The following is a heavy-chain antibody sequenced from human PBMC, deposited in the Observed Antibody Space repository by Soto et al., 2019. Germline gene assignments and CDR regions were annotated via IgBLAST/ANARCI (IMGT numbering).Heavy chain of an antibody. CDR1: GGSISSYY. D-gene: IGHD2-8*01. J-gene: IGHJ4*02. CDR2: IYTSGST. CDR3: ARGGYCTNGVCRTVSYFDY. Sequence: SETLSLTCTVSGGSISSYYWSWIRQPAGKGLEWIGRIYTSGSTNYNPSLKSRVTMSVDTSKNQFSLKLSSVTAADTAVYYCARGGYCTNGVCRTVSYFDYWGQGTLATVYS. V-gene: IGHV4-4*07.